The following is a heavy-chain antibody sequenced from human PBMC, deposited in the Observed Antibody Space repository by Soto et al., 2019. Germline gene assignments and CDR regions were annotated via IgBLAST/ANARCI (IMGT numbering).Heavy chain of an antibody. Sequence: TGGSLRLSCTASGFTFSDSWMTWVRQAPGKGLEWVARIKPDESEKKYADSVKGRFSISRDNAKNSMYLQMNSLTTGDTAVYYCARAYLGRLPRRADYYYALDVWGQGTTVTVSS. CDR2: IKPDESEK. J-gene: IGHJ6*02. CDR1: GFTFSDSW. V-gene: IGHV3-7*01. CDR3: ARAYLGRLPRRADYYYALDV. D-gene: IGHD1-26*01.